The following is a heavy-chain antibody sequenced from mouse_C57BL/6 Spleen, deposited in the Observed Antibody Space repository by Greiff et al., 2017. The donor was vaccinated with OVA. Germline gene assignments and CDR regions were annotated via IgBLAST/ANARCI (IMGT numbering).Heavy chain of an antibody. CDR3: ARLLGRYFDY. CDR2: IYPGDGDT. J-gene: IGHJ2*01. V-gene: IGHV1-82*01. D-gene: IGHD4-1*01. Sequence: SGPELVKPGASVKISCKASGYAFSSSWMNWVKQRPGKGLEWIGRIYPGDGDTNYNGKFKGKATLTADKSSSTAYMQLSSLTSEDSAVYFCARLLGRYFDYWGQGTTLTVSS. CDR1: GYAFSSSW.